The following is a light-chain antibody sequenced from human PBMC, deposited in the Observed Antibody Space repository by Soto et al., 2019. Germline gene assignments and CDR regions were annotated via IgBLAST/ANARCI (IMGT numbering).Light chain of an antibody. V-gene: IGKV3-11*01. Sequence: EIVLTQSPATLSLSPGERATLSCRASQSVSSYLAWYQQKPGQAPRLLIYAASNRATGIPARFSGSGSGTDFTLTISRLVPEDFASYYCQQYSSAPWTFGQGTKVDIK. J-gene: IGKJ1*01. CDR3: QQYSSAPWT. CDR1: QSVSSY. CDR2: AAS.